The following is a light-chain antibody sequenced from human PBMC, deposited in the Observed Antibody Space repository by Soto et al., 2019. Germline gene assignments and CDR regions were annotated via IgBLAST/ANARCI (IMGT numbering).Light chain of an antibody. Sequence: DIVMTQTPLSLTVTPGEPASISCRSSQSLLDSDDGNTYLDWYLRKPGQSPQLLIYTVSYRASGVPDRFSGSGSGTDFTLKISRVEAEDVGVYYCMQRIEFPLTFGGGTKVDIK. CDR2: TVS. CDR1: QSLLDSDDGNTY. J-gene: IGKJ4*01. V-gene: IGKV2-40*01. CDR3: MQRIEFPLT.